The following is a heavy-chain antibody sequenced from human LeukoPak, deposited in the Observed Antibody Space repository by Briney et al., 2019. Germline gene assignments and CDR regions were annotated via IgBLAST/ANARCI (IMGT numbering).Heavy chain of an antibody. V-gene: IGHV3-74*01. Sequence: GGSLRLSCAASGFTFSSYWMHWVRQAPGKGLVWVSRINSDGSSTSYADSVKGRFTISRDNAKNTLYLQMNSLRAEDTAVYYCARDGREMATTYYYYGMDVWGQGTTVTVSS. J-gene: IGHJ6*02. CDR2: INSDGSST. CDR1: GFTFSSYW. D-gene: IGHD5-24*01. CDR3: ARDGREMATTYYYYGMDV.